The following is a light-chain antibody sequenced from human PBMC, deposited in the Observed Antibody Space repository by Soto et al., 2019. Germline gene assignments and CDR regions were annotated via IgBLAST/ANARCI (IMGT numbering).Light chain of an antibody. V-gene: IGKV1-6*01. J-gene: IGKJ1*01. Sequence: IQMTQSPSSLSASVGDRVTITCRTSEDFRHDLAWFQQRPGKAPNLLIYSATRLQSGVPSMFSGSGSGTDFTLIISSLQPEDFATYYCLQANNYPWTFGLGTKVDI. CDR2: SAT. CDR3: LQANNYPWT. CDR1: EDFRHD.